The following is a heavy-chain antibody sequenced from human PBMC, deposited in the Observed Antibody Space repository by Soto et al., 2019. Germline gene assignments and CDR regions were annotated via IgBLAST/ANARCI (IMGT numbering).Heavy chain of an antibody. V-gene: IGHV3-30*18. Sequence: PGGSLRLSCAASGFTFSSYGMHWVRQAPGKGLEWVAVISYDGSNKYYADSVKGRFTISRDNSKNTLYLQMNSLRAEDTAVYYCAKDMYIEGDLLVDYWGQGTLVTVSS. D-gene: IGHD2-8*02. CDR3: AKDMYIEGDLLVDY. CDR2: ISYDGSNK. CDR1: GFTFSSYG. J-gene: IGHJ4*02.